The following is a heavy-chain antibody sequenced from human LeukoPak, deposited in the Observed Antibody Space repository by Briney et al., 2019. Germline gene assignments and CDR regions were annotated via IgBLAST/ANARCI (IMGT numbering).Heavy chain of an antibody. J-gene: IGHJ5*02. V-gene: IGHV2-5*01. Sequence: GPSPVHPTQTLTLTPTFSGFPLRTSAVGVGWIRQPPGKAVEGLPLIYRNDDKRYSPSLKSMLTITKDTSKSQVVVTMTNMDAVDPATYYCADRPRNGYDILPGYSNWFDPWGQGTLVTVSS. D-gene: IGHD3-9*01. CDR2: IYRNDDK. CDR1: GFPLRTSAVG. CDR3: ADRPRNGYDILPGYSNWFDP.